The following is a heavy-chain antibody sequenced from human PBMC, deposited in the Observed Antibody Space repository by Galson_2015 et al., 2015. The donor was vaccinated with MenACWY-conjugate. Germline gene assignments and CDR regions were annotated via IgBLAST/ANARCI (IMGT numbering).Heavy chain of an antibody. V-gene: IGHV3-53*01. Sequence: SLRLSCAASGFTVNTNYMTWVRQAPGKGLEWVSIIYSGGSTYYPDSVRGRFTISSDNSKNTLYLQMDSLRADDTAVYYCARAGSENCRTTNCLSLGAKFSYYYYMDVWGKGTTVTVSS. D-gene: IGHD2-2*01. CDR1: GFTVNTNY. CDR2: IYSGGST. CDR3: ARAGSENCRTTNCLSLGAKFSYYYYMDV. J-gene: IGHJ6*03.